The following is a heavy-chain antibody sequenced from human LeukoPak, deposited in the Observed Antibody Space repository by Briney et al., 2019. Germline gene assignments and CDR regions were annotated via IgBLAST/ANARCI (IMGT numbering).Heavy chain of an antibody. J-gene: IGHJ3*01. D-gene: IGHD3-22*01. CDR3: AKPGDSSGYSFVDV. V-gene: IGHV3-23*01. CDR2: ISSNSAFT. Sequence: PGRSLRLSCAASGFTFSSYAFHWVRQTPGKGLEWVSAISSNSAFTTYADPVRGRFTISRDNSKNTQYLQMNSLRAEDTALYYCAKPGDSSGYSFVDVWGQGTMVTVSS. CDR1: GFTFSSYA.